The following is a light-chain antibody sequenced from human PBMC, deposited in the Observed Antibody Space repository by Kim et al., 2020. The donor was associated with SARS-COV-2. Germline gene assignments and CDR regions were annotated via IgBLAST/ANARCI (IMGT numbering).Light chain of an antibody. V-gene: IGKV1-33*01. CDR2: DAS. Sequence: DIQMTQSPSSLSASVGDRVTITCQASQDISNSLHWYKQKPGKAPKLLIYDASHLETGVTSRFSGCGYATSFTFTIGSLQPEDTATYYCQQYHNLTVFGAVTKVDIK. CDR3: QQYHNLTV. CDR1: QDISNS. J-gene: IGKJ3*01.